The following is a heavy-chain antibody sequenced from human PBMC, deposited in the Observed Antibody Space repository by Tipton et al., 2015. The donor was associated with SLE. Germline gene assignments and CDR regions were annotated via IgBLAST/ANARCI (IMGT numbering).Heavy chain of an antibody. CDR2: DYLSGVT. D-gene: IGHD2/OR15-2a*01. CDR1: DSSININYY. CDR3: VRCPPVFFVGAFDT. J-gene: IGHJ3*02. V-gene: IGHV4-38-2*01. Sequence: TLSLTCDVSDSSININYYWGVVRQPPGKGLEWCGSDYLSGVTFYNTSLERRHTMPVDTSKKRVTLNLRSVTAADTAVYFCVRCPPVFFVGAFDTWGRGKMVTASS.